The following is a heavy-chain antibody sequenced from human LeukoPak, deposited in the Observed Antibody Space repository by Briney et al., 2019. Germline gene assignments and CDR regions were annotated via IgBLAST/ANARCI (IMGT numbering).Heavy chain of an antibody. D-gene: IGHD6-13*01. Sequence: SETLSLTCTVSGGSISSSSYYWGWIRQPPGKGLEWIGSMYYSGYTYYNPSLKSRVTISVDTSKNQFSLKVSSVTAADTAVYYCARRSMAGAGSFDYWGQGTLVTVSS. CDR3: ARRSMAGAGSFDY. CDR1: GGSISSSSYY. CDR2: MYYSGYT. V-gene: IGHV4-39*01. J-gene: IGHJ4*02.